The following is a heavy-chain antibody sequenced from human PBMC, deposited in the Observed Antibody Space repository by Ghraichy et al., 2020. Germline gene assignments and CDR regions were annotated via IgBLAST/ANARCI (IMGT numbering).Heavy chain of an antibody. Sequence: GSLRLSCTVSGGSISSSSYYWGWIRQPPGKGLEWIGSIYYSGSTYYNPSLKSRVTISVDTSKNQFSLKLSSVTAADTAVYYCAQGYSSSWYSYYYYGMDVWGQGTTVTVSS. CDR2: IYYSGST. D-gene: IGHD6-13*01. J-gene: IGHJ6*02. CDR3: AQGYSSSWYSYYYYGMDV. CDR1: GGSISSSSYY. V-gene: IGHV4-39*01.